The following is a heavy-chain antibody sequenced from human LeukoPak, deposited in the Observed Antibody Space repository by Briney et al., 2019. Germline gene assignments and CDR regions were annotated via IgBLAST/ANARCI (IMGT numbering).Heavy chain of an antibody. V-gene: IGHV3-9*01. D-gene: IGHD3-10*01. CDR3: AKDFALGSGNCYYYGMDV. CDR1: GFTFDDYA. Sequence: GGSLRLSCAASGFTFDDYAMHWVRQAPGKGLEWVSGISWNSGSIGCADSVKGRFTISRDNAKNSLYLQMNSLRAEDTALYYCAKDFALGSGNCYYYGMDVWGQGTTVTVSS. J-gene: IGHJ6*02. CDR2: ISWNSGSI.